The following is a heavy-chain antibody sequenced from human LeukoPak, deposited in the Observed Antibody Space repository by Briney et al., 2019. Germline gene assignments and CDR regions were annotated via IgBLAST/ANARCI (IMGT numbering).Heavy chain of an antibody. CDR1: GFTFKNYA. J-gene: IGHJ4*02. Sequence: GGSLRLSCAPSGFTFKNYAMSWVRQAPGKGLEWVSTISGSGGSTYYTDSVKGRFTISRDNSKNTLYLQMNSLRVEDTAVYYCASRPWHRYAWYVGFDYWGQGTLVTVSS. V-gene: IGHV3-23*01. CDR3: ASRPWHRYAWYVGFDY. CDR2: ISGSGGST. D-gene: IGHD6-13*01.